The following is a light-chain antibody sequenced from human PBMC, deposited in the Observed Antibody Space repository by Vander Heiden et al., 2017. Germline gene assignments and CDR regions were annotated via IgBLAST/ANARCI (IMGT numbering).Light chain of an antibody. Sequence: QPPLTQPASVSGPPRPSISITCTGTSSDVGDYDYVSWYQPHPGKAPKLMIYDDSNPPSGVSNRVSGSKSGNTASLTISGLEAEDEDDYYCSSYTSSSTQVFGTGTKVTVL. V-gene: IGLV2-14*01. CDR2: DDS. J-gene: IGLJ1*01. CDR3: SSYTSSSTQV. CDR1: SSDVGDYDY.